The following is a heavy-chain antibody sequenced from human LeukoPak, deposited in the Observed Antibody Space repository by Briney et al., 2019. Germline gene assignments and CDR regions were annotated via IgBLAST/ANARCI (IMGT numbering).Heavy chain of an antibody. Sequence: GGSLRLSCAASGFTFDDYAMHWVRQAPGKGLEWVSGISWNSGSIGYADSVKGRFTISRDNAKNSLYLQMNSLRAEDMALYYCAAVDTAMVFDYWGQGTLVTVSS. V-gene: IGHV3-9*03. CDR1: GFTFDDYA. CDR2: ISWNSGSI. CDR3: AAVDTAMVFDY. D-gene: IGHD5-18*01. J-gene: IGHJ4*02.